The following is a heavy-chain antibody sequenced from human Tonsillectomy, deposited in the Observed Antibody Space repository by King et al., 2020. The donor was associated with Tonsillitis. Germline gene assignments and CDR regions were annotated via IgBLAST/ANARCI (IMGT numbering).Heavy chain of an antibody. CDR3: AGDWGAGDPLHAFYI. V-gene: IGHV3-33*05. CDR2: ILEDGSNK. Sequence: VQLVESGGGVVQPGRSLRLSCATSGFTYYTYGMHWVRQAPGKGLEWVAFILEDGSNKLYADSVKGRFTISRDNPEDTLYMQINSLRAVDTAVYYCAGDWGAGDPLHAFYIWGQGTMVTVSS. D-gene: IGHD2-21*02. J-gene: IGHJ3*02. CDR1: GFTYYTYG.